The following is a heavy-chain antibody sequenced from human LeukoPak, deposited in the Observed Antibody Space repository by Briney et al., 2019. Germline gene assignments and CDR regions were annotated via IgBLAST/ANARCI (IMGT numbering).Heavy chain of an antibody. Sequence: GGSLRLSCAASGFTFSSYWMHWVRHAPGKGLVWVSRINSDGSSTSYADSVKGRFTISRDNAKNSLYLQMNSLRAEDTAVYYCASESSSSWYGDYYYYYYMDVWGKGTTVTISS. D-gene: IGHD6-13*01. CDR3: ASESSSSWYGDYYYYYYMDV. V-gene: IGHV3-74*01. CDR2: INSDGSST. CDR1: GFTFSSYW. J-gene: IGHJ6*03.